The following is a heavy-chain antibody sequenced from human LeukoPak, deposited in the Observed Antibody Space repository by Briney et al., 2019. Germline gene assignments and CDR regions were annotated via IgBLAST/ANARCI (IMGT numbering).Heavy chain of an antibody. Sequence: PSETLSLTCAVSGYSTSSGYYWGWVRQPPGKGLEWIGNVYHSGSTFYNPSLKSRVTTSVDTSKNQFSLKLSSVTAADTAVYYCARRHSSGWLFDYWGQGTLVTVCS. V-gene: IGHV4-38-2*01. CDR2: VYHSGST. CDR1: GYSTSSGYY. J-gene: IGHJ4*02. D-gene: IGHD6-19*01. CDR3: ARRHSSGWLFDY.